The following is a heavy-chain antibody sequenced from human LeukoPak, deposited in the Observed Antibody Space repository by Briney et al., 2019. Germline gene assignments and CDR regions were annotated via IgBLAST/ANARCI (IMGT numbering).Heavy chain of an antibody. Sequence: SETLSLTCTVSGGSISSGGYYWSWIRQHPGTGLEWIGYIYYSGSTYYNPSLKSRVTISVDTSKNQFSLKLSSVTAADTAVYYCARSYDSSGYYYEYWGQGTLVTVSS. V-gene: IGHV4-31*03. D-gene: IGHD3-22*01. CDR3: ARSYDSSGYYYEY. CDR2: IYYSGST. J-gene: IGHJ4*02. CDR1: GGSISSGGYY.